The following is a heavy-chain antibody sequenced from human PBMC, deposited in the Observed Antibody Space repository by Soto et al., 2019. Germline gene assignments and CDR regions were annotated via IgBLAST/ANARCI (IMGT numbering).Heavy chain of an antibody. D-gene: IGHD3-22*01. CDR1: GGSISSGDYY. CDR2: IYYSGST. CDR3: ARGSYYYDRSGYYHY. Sequence: QVQLQESGPGLVKPSQTLSLTCTVSGGSISSGDYYWSWIRQPPGKGLEWIGYIYYSGSTYYNPSLKSRVTISLDTSKNQFSLKLSPVTAADTAVYYCARGSYYYDRSGYYHYWGQGTLVTVSS. V-gene: IGHV4-30-4*01. J-gene: IGHJ4*02.